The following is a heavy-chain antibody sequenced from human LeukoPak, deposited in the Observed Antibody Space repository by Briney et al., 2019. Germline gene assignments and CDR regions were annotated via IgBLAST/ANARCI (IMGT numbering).Heavy chain of an antibody. CDR1: GGSISSYY. CDR3: ARDPGGNSEGGY. D-gene: IGHD4-23*01. Sequence: SETLSRTGTVSGGSISSYYWGWIRQPAGKGREWIGRIYTSGSTNYNPYLNSRVTISVDTSKNQFSLTLSSVTAADTAVYYCARDPGGNSEGGYWGQGTLVTVSS. V-gene: IGHV4-4*07. CDR2: IYTSGST. J-gene: IGHJ4*02.